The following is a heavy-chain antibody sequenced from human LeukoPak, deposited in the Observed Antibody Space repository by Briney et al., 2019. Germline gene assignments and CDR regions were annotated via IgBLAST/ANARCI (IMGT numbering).Heavy chain of an antibody. J-gene: IGHJ4*02. CDR2: ISSSSSTI. CDR1: GFTFSHYS. CDR3: ASVRANWGSGSFDY. D-gene: IGHD7-27*01. V-gene: IGHV3-48*02. Sequence: GGSLRLSCAASGFTFSHYSMNWVRQAPGKGLEWVSYISSSSSTIYYADSVKGRFTISRDNAKNSLYLQMNSLRDEDTAVYYCASVRANWGSGSFDYWGQGTLVTVSS.